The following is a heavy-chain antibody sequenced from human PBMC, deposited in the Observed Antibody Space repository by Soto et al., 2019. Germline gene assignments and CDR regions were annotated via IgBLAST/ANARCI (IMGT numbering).Heavy chain of an antibody. J-gene: IGHJ3*02. CDR3: ARRSGSYPHAFDI. CDR2: ISSSSSTI. V-gene: IGHV3-48*02. Sequence: EVQLVESGGGLVQPGGSLRLSCAASGFTFSSYSMNWVCQAPGKGQEWVSYISSSSSTIYYADSVKGRFTISRDNAKNSLYLQMNSLRDEDTAVSYCARRSGSYPHAFDIWGQGTMVTVSS. D-gene: IGHD1-26*01. CDR1: GFTFSSYS.